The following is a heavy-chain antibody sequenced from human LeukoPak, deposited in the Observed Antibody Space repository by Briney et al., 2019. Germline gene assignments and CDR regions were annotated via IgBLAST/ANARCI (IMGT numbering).Heavy chain of an antibody. CDR1: GFTVSSNY. J-gene: IGHJ4*02. V-gene: IGHV3-53*01. Sequence: GGSLRLSCAASGFTVSSNYMSWVRQAPGKGLEWVSVIYSGGSTYYADSVKGRFTISRDNSKNTLYLQMNSLRAEDTAVYYCASSXTRRYYFDYWGQGTLVTVSS. D-gene: IGHD1/OR15-1a*01. CDR2: IYSGGST. CDR3: ASSXTRRYYFDY.